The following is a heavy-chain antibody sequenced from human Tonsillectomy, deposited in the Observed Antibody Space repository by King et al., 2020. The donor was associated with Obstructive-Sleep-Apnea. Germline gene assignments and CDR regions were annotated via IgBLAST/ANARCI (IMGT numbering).Heavy chain of an antibody. V-gene: IGHV1-18*04. CDR2: ISTYNGNT. J-gene: IGHJ4*02. Sequence: QLVQSGAEVKKPGASVKVSCKASGYTFTSFGISWVRQAPGQGLEWIGWISTYNGNTNYAQKFQGRVTITTDTSTTTGYMGLRSLRSDDTAIYYCARGLSATVTPIPFDFWGQGTLVSVSS. D-gene: IGHD4-17*01. CDR3: ARGLSATVTPIPFDF. CDR1: GYTFTSFG.